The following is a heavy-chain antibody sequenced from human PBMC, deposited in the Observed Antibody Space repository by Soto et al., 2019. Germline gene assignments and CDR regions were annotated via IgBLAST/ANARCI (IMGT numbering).Heavy chain of an antibody. J-gene: IGHJ4*02. D-gene: IGHD6-19*01. V-gene: IGHV1-18*01. CDR1: GYTFTSYG. CDR2: ISAYNGNT. Sequence: GASVKVSCKASGYTFTSYGISWVRQAPGQGLEWMGWISAYNGNTNYAQKLQGRVTMTTDTSTSTAYMELRSLRSDDTAVYYCAKEPVVQGTGWYADYWGQGTLVTVSS. CDR3: AKEPVVQGTGWYADY.